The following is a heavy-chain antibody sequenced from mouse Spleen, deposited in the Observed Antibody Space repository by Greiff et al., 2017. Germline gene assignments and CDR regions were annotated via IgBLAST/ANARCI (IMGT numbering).Heavy chain of an antibody. CDR1: GYSFTDYN. D-gene: IGHD4-1*02. CDR2: INPNYGTT. CDR3: ARSNWDAWYFDV. J-gene: IGHJ1*01. Sequence: EVQLQQSGPELVKPGASVKISCKASGYSFTDYNMNWVKQSNGKSLEWIGVINPNYGTTSYNQKFKSKATLTVDTSSSTAYMQLSSLTSEDSAVYYCARSNWDAWYFDVWGAGTKVTVSS. V-gene: IGHV1-39*01.